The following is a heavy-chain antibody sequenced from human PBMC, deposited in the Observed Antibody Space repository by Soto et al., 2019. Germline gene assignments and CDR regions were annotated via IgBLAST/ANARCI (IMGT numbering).Heavy chain of an antibody. CDR2: IYHSGST. Sequence: SETLSLTCAVSGGSISSGGYSWSWIRQPPGKGLEWIGYIYHSGSTYYNPSLKSRVTISVDRSKNQFSLKLSSVTAADTAVHYCARLWGYGMDVWGQGTTVTVSS. CDR1: GGSISSGGYS. J-gene: IGHJ6*02. D-gene: IGHD3-10*01. V-gene: IGHV4-30-2*01. CDR3: ARLWGYGMDV.